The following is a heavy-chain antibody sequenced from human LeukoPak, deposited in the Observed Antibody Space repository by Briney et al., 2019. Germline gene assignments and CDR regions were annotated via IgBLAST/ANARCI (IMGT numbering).Heavy chain of an antibody. Sequence: GESLKISCKGSGYSVTSYWIGGVRQMPGKGLEWMGSIDPGDSDTRHSPSFQGPVTSPADKSISTTYLQWSSLKASDTAMYYCASPHDSSGYYIDYWRQGTLVTVSS. CDR3: ASPHDSSGYYIDY. D-gene: IGHD3-22*01. CDR1: GYSVTSYW. V-gene: IGHV5-51*01. CDR2: IDPGDSDT. J-gene: IGHJ4*02.